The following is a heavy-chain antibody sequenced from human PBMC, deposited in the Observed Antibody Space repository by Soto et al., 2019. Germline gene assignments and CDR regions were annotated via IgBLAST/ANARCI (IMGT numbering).Heavy chain of an antibody. Sequence: PGESLKISCKGSGYSFTSYWIGWVRQMPGKGLEWMGIIYPGDSDTRYSPSFQGQVTISADKSISTAYLQWSSLKATDTAMYYCARHCRSSWSYYYYGMDVWGQGTTVTVSS. CDR1: GYSFTSYW. D-gene: IGHD6-13*01. V-gene: IGHV5-51*01. CDR2: IYPGDSDT. CDR3: ARHCRSSWSYYYYGMDV. J-gene: IGHJ6*02.